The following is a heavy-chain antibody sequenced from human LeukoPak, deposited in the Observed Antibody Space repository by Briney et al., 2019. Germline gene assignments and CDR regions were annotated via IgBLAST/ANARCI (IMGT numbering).Heavy chain of an antibody. CDR2: IIPIFGIA. Sequence: GSSVKVSCKASGGTFNSYAISWVRQAPGQGLEWMGGIIPIFGIANYAQKFQGRVTITTDESTSTAYMELSSLRSEDTAVYYCARGRGSGSGSNYFDYWGQGTLVTVSS. CDR3: ARGRGSGSGSNYFDY. D-gene: IGHD3-10*01. V-gene: IGHV1-69*05. CDR1: GGTFNSYA. J-gene: IGHJ4*02.